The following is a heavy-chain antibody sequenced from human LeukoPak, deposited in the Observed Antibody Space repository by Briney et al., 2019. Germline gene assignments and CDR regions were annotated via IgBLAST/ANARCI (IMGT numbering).Heavy chain of an antibody. D-gene: IGHD3-22*01. CDR1: GDSISSRSYY. J-gene: IGHJ4*02. CDR2: IYYSGST. CDR3: AKHNAYDNSGYSYHFDS. V-gene: IGHV4-39*02. Sequence: SETLSLTCTVSGDSISSRSYYWGWIRQPPGMGLEWIGNIYYSGSTYYNPSLKSRVTISVDTSKNHFSLRLSSVTAADTAVYYCAKHNAYDNSGYSYHFDSWGQGTLVTVSS.